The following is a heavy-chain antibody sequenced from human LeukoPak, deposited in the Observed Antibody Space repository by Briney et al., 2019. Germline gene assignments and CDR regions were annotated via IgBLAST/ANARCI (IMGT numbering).Heavy chain of an antibody. CDR1: GFTFDDYA. Sequence: GGSLRLSCAASGFTFDDYAMNWVRQAPGKGLEWVSGISWNSGSIGYADSVKGRFTISRDNAKNSLYLQMNSLRAEDTALYYCAKADYGDYVDYWGQGTLVTVSS. J-gene: IGHJ4*02. D-gene: IGHD4-17*01. CDR2: ISWNSGSI. V-gene: IGHV3-9*01. CDR3: AKADYGDYVDY.